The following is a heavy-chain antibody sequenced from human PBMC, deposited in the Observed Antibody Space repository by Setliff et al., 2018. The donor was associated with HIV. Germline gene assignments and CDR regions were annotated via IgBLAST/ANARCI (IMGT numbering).Heavy chain of an antibody. CDR3: ARSYYYDSSGYSSRYWFDP. J-gene: IGHJ5*02. Sequence: PSETLSLTCTVSGGSISSGSYYWSWIRQPPGKGLEWIGSIYYSGSTYYNPSLKSRVTISVDTSKNQFSLKLSSVTAADTAVYYCARSYYYDSSGYSSRYWFDPWGQGTLVTVSS. V-gene: IGHV4-39*01. CDR1: GGSISSGSYY. D-gene: IGHD3-22*01. CDR2: IYYSGST.